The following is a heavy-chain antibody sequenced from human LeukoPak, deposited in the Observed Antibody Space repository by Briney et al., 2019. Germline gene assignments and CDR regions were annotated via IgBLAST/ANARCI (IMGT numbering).Heavy chain of an antibody. CDR3: ARGASSSGYSSSWLSYFDY. J-gene: IGHJ4*02. CDR1: GGSISSYY. Sequence: SETLSLTCTVSGGSISSYYWSWIRQPPGKGLEWIGYIYYSGSTKYYPSLKSRVTISVDTSKNQFSLKLSSVTAADTAVYYCARGASSSGYSSSWLSYFDYWGQGTLVTVSS. D-gene: IGHD6-13*01. V-gene: IGHV4-59*01. CDR2: IYYSGST.